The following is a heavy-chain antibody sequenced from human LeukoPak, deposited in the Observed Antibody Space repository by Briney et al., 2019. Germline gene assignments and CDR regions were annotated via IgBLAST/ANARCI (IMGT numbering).Heavy chain of an antibody. Sequence: PGGSLRLSCAASGFTFSSYGMHWVRQAPGKGLEWVAVIWYDGSNKYYADSVKGRFTISRDNAKNMLYLQMNSLRAEDTAVYYCISDHTGHDDYWGQGTLVTVSS. CDR3: ISDHTGHDDY. J-gene: IGHJ4*02. CDR2: IWYDGSNK. CDR1: GFTFSSYG. D-gene: IGHD1-1*01. V-gene: IGHV3-33*01.